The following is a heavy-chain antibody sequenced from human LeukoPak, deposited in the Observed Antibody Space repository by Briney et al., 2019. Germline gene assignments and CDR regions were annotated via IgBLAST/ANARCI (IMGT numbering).Heavy chain of an antibody. Sequence: GESLKISCKGSGYSFTSYWIGWVRQMPGKGLEWMGIIYPGDSETTYSPSFQGQVTISADKSISTAYLQWSSLKASDTAMYYCARHITMVRGVITLFDPWGQGTLVTVSS. CDR3: ARHITMVRGVITLFDP. J-gene: IGHJ5*02. D-gene: IGHD3-10*01. V-gene: IGHV5-51*01. CDR2: IYPGDSET. CDR1: GYSFTSYW.